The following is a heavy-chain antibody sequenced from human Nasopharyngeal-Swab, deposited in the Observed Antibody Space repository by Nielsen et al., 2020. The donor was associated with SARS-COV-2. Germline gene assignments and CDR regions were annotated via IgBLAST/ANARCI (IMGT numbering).Heavy chain of an antibody. CDR2: INGGNGNT. CDR1: GYTFTSFA. J-gene: IGHJ4*02. V-gene: IGHV1-3*01. Sequence: ASVKVSCKASGYTFTSFAMHWVRQAPGQRLEWMGWINGGNGNTKYSQKFQGRVTFTRDTSASTAYMVLSSLRSEDTAVYYCAGVDMGDYWGQGTLVTVSS. CDR3: AGVDMGDY. D-gene: IGHD5-12*01.